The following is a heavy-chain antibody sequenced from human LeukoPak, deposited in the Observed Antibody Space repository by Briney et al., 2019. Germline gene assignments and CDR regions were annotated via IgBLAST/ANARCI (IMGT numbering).Heavy chain of an antibody. D-gene: IGHD2/OR15-2a*01. CDR3: AIIGVENFYDL. CDR1: GFGFSGFS. CDR2: INGNGDRT. Sequence: PGGSLRLSCAASGFGFSGFSMHWVRQAPGKGFEYVSAINGNGDRTYYAASVKGRFSISRDNSKNTLYLQMGSLRGEDMGLYFCAIIGVENFYDLWGQGTLVTVFS. J-gene: IGHJ5*02. V-gene: IGHV3-64*02.